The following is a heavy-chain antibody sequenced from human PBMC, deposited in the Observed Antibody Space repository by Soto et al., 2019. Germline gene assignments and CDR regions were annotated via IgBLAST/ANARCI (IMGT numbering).Heavy chain of an antibody. CDR1: GFTFSSYG. CDR3: SLSWGSYRYTYYYYYGMDV. Sequence: GGSLRLSCAASGFTFSSYGMHWVRQAPGKGLEWVAVIWYDGSNKYYAGSVKGRFTISRDNSKNTLYLQMNSLRAEETAVYYCSLSWGSYRYTYYYYYGMDVWGQGTTVTVSS. D-gene: IGHD3-16*02. J-gene: IGHJ6*02. V-gene: IGHV3-33*01. CDR2: IWYDGSNK.